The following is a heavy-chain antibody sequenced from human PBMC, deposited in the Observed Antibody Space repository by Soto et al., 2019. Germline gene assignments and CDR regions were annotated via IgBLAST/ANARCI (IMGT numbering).Heavy chain of an antibody. D-gene: IGHD3-10*01. V-gene: IGHV3-53*01. J-gene: IGHJ4*02. CDR2: IYSGGYT. CDR3: ATQPGGGGY. Sequence: EVQLVESGGGLIQPGGSLRLSCAVSGFTVSNNYMSWVRQAPGKGLEGVSVIYSGGYTAYGDSVKGRFTISRDNSKNTLYLQKNSRGPAAPVGYFGATQPGGGGYWGQGTLVTVSS. CDR1: GFTVSNNY.